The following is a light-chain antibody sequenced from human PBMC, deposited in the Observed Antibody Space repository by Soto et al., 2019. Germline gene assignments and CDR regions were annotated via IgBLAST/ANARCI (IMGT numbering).Light chain of an antibody. Sequence: EIVMTQSPATLSVSPGERATLSCRASQSVSSNLAWYKQKPGQAPRLLFYGASTRATGIPASFSGSGSGTEFTLTISSLQSEDFAVYYCQQYNNWPPWTFGQGAKVQSK. CDR1: QSVSSN. CDR3: QQYNNWPPWT. V-gene: IGKV3-15*01. CDR2: GAS. J-gene: IGKJ1*01.